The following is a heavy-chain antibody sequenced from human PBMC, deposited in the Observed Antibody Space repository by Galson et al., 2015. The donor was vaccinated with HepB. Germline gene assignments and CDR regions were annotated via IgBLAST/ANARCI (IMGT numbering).Heavy chain of an antibody. V-gene: IGHV3-30*18. J-gene: IGHJ4*02. Sequence: SLILSCAASGFNFNNYAMHWARQAPGKGLEWVAVISYDRNDELYADSVKGRFTISRDTSKKTVYLQMKSLRPEDTAIYYCAKAAVGWERHNFYYFDFWGQGTLVTVSS. CDR3: AKAAVGWERHNFYYFDF. CDR2: ISYDRNDE. D-gene: IGHD1-26*01. CDR1: GFNFNNYA.